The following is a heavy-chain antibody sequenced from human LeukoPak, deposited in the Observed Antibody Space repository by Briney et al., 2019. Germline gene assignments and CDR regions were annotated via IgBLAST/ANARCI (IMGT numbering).Heavy chain of an antibody. J-gene: IGHJ4*02. D-gene: IGHD6-13*01. CDR1: GYTFTSYD. CDR3: ARSRRGQGRAAAGPKGGFDY. CDR2: MNPNSGNT. V-gene: IGHV1-8*01. Sequence: ASVTVSCTASGYTFTSYDINWVRQATGQGLEWMGWMNPNSGNTGYAQKFQGRVTMTRNTSISTAYMELSSLRSEDTAVYYCARSRRGQGRAAAGPKGGFDYWGQGTLVTVSS.